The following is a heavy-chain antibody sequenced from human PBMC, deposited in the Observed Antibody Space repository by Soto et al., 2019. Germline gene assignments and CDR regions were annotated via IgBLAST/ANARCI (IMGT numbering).Heavy chain of an antibody. CDR3: ARVHVDIVATMEPLGFFDY. CDR1: GYTFTSYG. D-gene: IGHD5-12*01. CDR2: ISAYNGNT. V-gene: IGHV1-18*01. Sequence: QVQLVQSGAEVKKPGASVKVSCKASGYTFTSYGISWVRQAPGQGLEWMGWISAYNGNTNYAQKLQGRVTMTTDTSTSTAYMELRSLRSDDTAVYYCARVHVDIVATMEPLGFFDYWGQGTLVTVSS. J-gene: IGHJ4*02.